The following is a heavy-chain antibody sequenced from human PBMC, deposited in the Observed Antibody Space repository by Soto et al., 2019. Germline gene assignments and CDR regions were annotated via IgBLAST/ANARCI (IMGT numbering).Heavy chain of an antibody. D-gene: IGHD4-17*01. Sequence: QVQLVESGGGVVQPGRSLRLSCAASGFTFSSYGMHWVRQAPGKGLEWVAVIWYDGSNKYYADSVKGRFTISRDNSKNTLYLQMNSLRAEDTAVYYCAREADYVFYYYYMDVWGKGTTVTVSS. CDR2: IWYDGSNK. J-gene: IGHJ6*03. CDR1: GFTFSSYG. V-gene: IGHV3-33*01. CDR3: AREADYVFYYYYMDV.